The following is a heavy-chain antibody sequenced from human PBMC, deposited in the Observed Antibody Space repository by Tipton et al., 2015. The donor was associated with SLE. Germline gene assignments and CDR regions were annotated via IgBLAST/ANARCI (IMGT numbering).Heavy chain of an antibody. CDR1: GGSISSGSYY. D-gene: IGHD6-19*01. Sequence: TLSLTCNVSGGSISSGSYYWTWIRQPAGKGLEWIGRIYSRGRTNYNPSLRSRVTISVDTSKNQFSLKLSSVTAADTAVYYCTRDRGGTGWPEYYFDYWGQGALVTVSS. CDR3: TRDRGGTGWPEYYFDY. J-gene: IGHJ4*02. CDR2: IYSRGRT. V-gene: IGHV4-61*02.